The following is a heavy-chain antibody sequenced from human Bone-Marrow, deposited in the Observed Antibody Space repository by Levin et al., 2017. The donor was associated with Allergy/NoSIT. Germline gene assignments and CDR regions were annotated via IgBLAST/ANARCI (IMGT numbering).Heavy chain of an antibody. V-gene: IGHV4-30-2*01. CDR2: IYHSGST. CDR3: ARHQAYFDY. D-gene: IGHD2-2*01. CDR1: GGSISSGGYS. Sequence: SETLSLTCAVSGGSISSGGYSWSWIRQPPGKGLEWIGYIYHSGSTYYNPSLKSRVTISVDRSKNQFSLKLSSVTAADTAVYYCARHQAYFDYWGQGTLVTVSS. J-gene: IGHJ4*02.